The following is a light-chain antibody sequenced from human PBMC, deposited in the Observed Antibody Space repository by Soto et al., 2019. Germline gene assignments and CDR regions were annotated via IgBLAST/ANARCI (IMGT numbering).Light chain of an antibody. CDR3: HLYGMSPQP. CDR1: QSVSDTH. CDR2: DAS. V-gene: IGKV3-20*01. J-gene: IGKJ3*01. Sequence: GWTKSQGALSLSPGESATLSCRSSQSVSDTHVAWYQQRPGQAPRLLIYDASRRDIGVPDRFSGSGSGTDFTLTISGLEPEDFAVYFCHLYGMSPQPFGHGAKVDN.